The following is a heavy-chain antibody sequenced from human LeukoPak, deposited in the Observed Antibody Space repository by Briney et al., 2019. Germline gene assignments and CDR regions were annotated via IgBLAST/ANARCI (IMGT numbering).Heavy chain of an antibody. CDR1: GGSISSYY. CDR2: IYYSGST. Sequence: PSETLSLTCTVSGGSISSYYWSWIRQPPGKGLEWIGYIYYSGSTNYNPSLKSRVTISVDTSKNQFSLKLSSVTAADTAVYYCARWITAAGTAWFDPWGQGTLVTVSS. CDR3: ARWITAAGTAWFDP. D-gene: IGHD6-13*01. J-gene: IGHJ5*02. V-gene: IGHV4-59*01.